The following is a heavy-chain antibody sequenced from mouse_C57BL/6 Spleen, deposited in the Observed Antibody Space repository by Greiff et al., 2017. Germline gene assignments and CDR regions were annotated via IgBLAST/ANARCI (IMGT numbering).Heavy chain of an antibody. D-gene: IGHD2-3*01. J-gene: IGHJ4*01. CDR2: ISGGGGNT. CDR3: ARDGPFYYAMDY. V-gene: IGHV5-9*01. Sequence: EVQGVESGGGLVKPGGSLKLSCAASGFTFSSYTMSWVRQTPEKRLEWVATISGGGGNTYYPDSVKGRFTISRDNAKNTLYLQMSSLRSEDTALYYCARDGPFYYAMDYWGQGTSVTVSS. CDR1: GFTFSSYT.